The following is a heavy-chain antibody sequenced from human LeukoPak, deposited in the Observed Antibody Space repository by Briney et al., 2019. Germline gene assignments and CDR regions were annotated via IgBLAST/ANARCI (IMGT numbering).Heavy chain of an antibody. J-gene: IGHJ3*02. CDR3: ARFITVVTSGAFDI. Sequence: GGSLSHSCAASGFTFSSYWMTWVRQAPGKGLEWVANIKQDGGEKYYVDSVKGRFTISRDNAKNSLYLQMDSLRAEDSAVYYCARFITVVTSGAFDIWGQGRLLTVSS. D-gene: IGHD4-23*01. V-gene: IGHV3-7*05. CDR2: IKQDGGEK. CDR1: GFTFSSYW.